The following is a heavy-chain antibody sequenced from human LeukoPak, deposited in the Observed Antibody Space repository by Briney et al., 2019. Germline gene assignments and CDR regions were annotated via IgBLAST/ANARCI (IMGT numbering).Heavy chain of an antibody. J-gene: IGHJ6*02. CDR1: GFTFSSYW. Sequence: GGTLRLSCAASGFTFSSYWMNWARQAPAKGLEWVASINHNGNVNYYVDSVKGRFTLSRDNAKNSLYLQMSNLRAEDTAVYFCARGGGLDVWGQGATVTVSS. D-gene: IGHD3-16*01. CDR2: INHNGNVN. CDR3: ARGGGLDV. V-gene: IGHV3-7*03.